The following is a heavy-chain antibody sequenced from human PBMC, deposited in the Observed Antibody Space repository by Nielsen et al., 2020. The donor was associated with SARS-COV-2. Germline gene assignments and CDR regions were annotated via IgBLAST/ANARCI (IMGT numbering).Heavy chain of an antibody. V-gene: IGHV4-34*01. CDR1: GGSFSGYY. CDR2: INHSGST. J-gene: IGHJ6*03. D-gene: IGHD5-12*01. CDR3: ARRGYSGYGYYYYYYYMDV. Sequence: SETLSLTCAVYGGSFSGYYWSWIRQPPGKGLEWIGEINHSGSTNYHPSLKSRTTISVDTSKNQFSLKLSSVTAADTAVYYCARRGYSGYGYYYYYYYMDVWGKGTTVTVSS.